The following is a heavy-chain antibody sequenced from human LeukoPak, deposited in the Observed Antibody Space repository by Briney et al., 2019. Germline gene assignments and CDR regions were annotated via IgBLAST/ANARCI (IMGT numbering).Heavy chain of an antibody. J-gene: IGHJ5*02. V-gene: IGHV3-11*01. CDR3: AKTPGGSGPWWFDP. D-gene: IGHD3-10*01. CDR1: GFTFSDYN. Sequence: GGSLRLSCAASGFTFSDYNMRWIRQAPGKGLEWVSSISRSGSTKYYADSVKGRFTMSRDNSKNTLYLQMNSLRAEDTAVYYCAKTPGGSGPWWFDPWGQGTLVTVSS. CDR2: ISRSGSTK.